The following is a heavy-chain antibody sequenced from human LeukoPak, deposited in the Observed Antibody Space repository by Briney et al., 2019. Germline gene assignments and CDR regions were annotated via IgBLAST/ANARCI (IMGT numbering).Heavy chain of an antibody. CDR2: ITDNGGTT. CDR1: GFTFTSFA. J-gene: IGHJ4*02. CDR3: AKRFSWTDY. V-gene: IGHV3-23*01. Sequence: GGSLRLSCEASGFTFTSFAMSWIRQAPGKGLEWVSSITDNGGTTYYADSVKGQFTISRDNYKSTVYLQMNSLRAEDTAVYYCAKRFSWTDYWGQGTLLTVSS. D-gene: IGHD6-13*01.